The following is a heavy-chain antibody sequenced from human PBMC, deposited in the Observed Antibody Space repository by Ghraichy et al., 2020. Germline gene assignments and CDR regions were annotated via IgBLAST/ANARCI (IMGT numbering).Heavy chain of an antibody. CDR2: IHPNTGDT. Sequence: ASVKVSCKASGYTFIRYYIHWVRQAPGQGLEWMGWIHPNTGDTNYAQKFQGRVTMTRDTSTSTAHMEVSRLRFDDTAVYYCARDWLFQDPRQNSFDPWGQGTLVTVSS. D-gene: IGHD6-6*01. CDR1: GYTFIRYY. V-gene: IGHV1-2*02. J-gene: IGHJ5*02. CDR3: ARDWLFQDPRQNSFDP.